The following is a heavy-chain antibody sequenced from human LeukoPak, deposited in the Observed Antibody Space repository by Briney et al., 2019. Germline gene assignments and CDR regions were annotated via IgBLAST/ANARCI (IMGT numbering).Heavy chain of an antibody. CDR1: GASFSGYY. D-gene: IGHD6-6*01. Sequence: SETVSLTCAVYGASFSGYYWSWIRQPPGKGLEWIGEINNSGSTNYNPSLKSRVTIPVDTSKNQFSLKLSSVTAADTAVYYCARCRMGIAARSPYMDVWGKGTTVTVSS. CDR3: ARCRMGIAARSPYMDV. J-gene: IGHJ6*03. V-gene: IGHV4-34*01. CDR2: INNSGST.